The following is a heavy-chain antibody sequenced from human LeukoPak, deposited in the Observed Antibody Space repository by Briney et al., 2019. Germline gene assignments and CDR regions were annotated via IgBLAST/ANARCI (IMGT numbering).Heavy chain of an antibody. CDR2: IYTSGST. D-gene: IGHD5-24*01. Sequence: SQTLSLTCTVSGGSISSGSYYWSWIRQPAGKGLEWIGRIYTSGSTNYNPSLKSRVTISVDTSKNQFSLRLSSVTAADTAVYYCAREGPQRWLQLRGAFDIWGQGTMVTVSS. V-gene: IGHV4-61*02. CDR3: AREGPQRWLQLRGAFDI. J-gene: IGHJ3*02. CDR1: GGSISSGSYY.